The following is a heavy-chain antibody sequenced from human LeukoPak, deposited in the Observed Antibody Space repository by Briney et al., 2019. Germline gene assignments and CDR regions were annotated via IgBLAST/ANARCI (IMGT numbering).Heavy chain of an antibody. CDR1: GFTFISYA. D-gene: IGHD3-10*01. CDR2: ISGSGCRT. Sequence: GGSLRLSFAASGFTFISYARSWVRQAPGKGLDGVSAISGSGCRTYYADSVRGGFTISIDNSKNTLYLQMNSLRAEDTAVYYCAKLHTVQLRLWFGELLSYFQHWGQGTPVTVSS. V-gene: IGHV3-23*01. CDR3: AKLHTVQLRLWFGELLSYFQH. J-gene: IGHJ1*01.